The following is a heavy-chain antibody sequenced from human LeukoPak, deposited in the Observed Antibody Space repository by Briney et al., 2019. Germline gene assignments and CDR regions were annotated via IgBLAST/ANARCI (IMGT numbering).Heavy chain of an antibody. D-gene: IGHD2-2*01. Sequence: PGGSLRLSCTASGFTFGDYAMSWVRQAPGKGLEWVGFIRSKAYGGTTEYAASVKGRFTISRDDSKSIAYLQMNSLKTEDTAVYYCARGVEYCSSTSCYYYYYYGMDVWGQGTLVTVSS. V-gene: IGHV3-49*04. CDR1: GFTFGDYA. CDR2: IRSKAYGGTT. J-gene: IGHJ6*02. CDR3: ARGVEYCSSTSCYYYYYYGMDV.